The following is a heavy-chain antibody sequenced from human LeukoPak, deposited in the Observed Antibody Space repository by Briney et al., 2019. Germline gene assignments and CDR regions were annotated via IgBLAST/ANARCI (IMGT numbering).Heavy chain of an antibody. V-gene: IGHV3-23*01. J-gene: IGHJ2*01. CDR3: AKSFSSWSYWYFDL. CDR1: GFTFSSYA. Sequence: PGGSLRLSCAASGFTFSSYAVSWVRQAPGKGLEWVSAISGSGGSTYYADSVKGRFTISRDNSKNTLYLQMNSLRAEDTAVYYCAKSFSSWSYWYFDLWGRGTLVTVSS. D-gene: IGHD6-13*01. CDR2: ISGSGGST.